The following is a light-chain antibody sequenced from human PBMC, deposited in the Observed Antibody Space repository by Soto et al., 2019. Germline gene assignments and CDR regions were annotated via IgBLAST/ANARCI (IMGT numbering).Light chain of an antibody. Sequence: QSALTQPPSVSAAPGQKVTISCSGSSSNIGNNFVSWFQQLPGAAPKVLIYDNDKRPSGIPDRLSGSKSGTSATLDITGLQTGDEADYYCGTWDSSLSVYVFAIGTKVTVL. CDR3: GTWDSSLSVYV. V-gene: IGLV1-51*01. CDR1: SSNIGNNF. CDR2: DND. J-gene: IGLJ1*01.